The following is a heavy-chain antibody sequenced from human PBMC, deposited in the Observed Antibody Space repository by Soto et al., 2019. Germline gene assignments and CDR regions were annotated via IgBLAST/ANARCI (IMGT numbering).Heavy chain of an antibody. J-gene: IGHJ5*02. CDR2: IYYGGST. V-gene: IGHV4-30-4*01. CDR3: ARERPDGSRLDP. CDR1: GGSISSGDYY. D-gene: IGHD6-13*01. Sequence: QVQLQESGPGLVKPSQTLSLTCTVSGGSISSGDYYWSWIRQPPGKGLEWMGYIYYGGSTYYNPSLKSRVTISVDTSKNQSLLKLSSVTAADTAVYYCARERPDGSRLDPWCQGTLFTVSS.